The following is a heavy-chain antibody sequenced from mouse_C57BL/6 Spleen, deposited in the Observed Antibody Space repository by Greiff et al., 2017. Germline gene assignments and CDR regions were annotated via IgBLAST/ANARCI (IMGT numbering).Heavy chain of an antibody. J-gene: IGHJ1*03. Sequence: QVQLQQPGAELVMPGASVKLSCKASGYTFTSYWMHWVKQRPGQGLEWIGEIDPSDSYTNYNQKFKGKSTLTVDKSSSTAYMQLSSLTSEDSAVYYCARGLRPWYFDVWGTGTTVTVSS. CDR2: IDPSDSYT. CDR1: GYTFTSYW. CDR3: ARGLRPWYFDV. D-gene: IGHD2-4*01. V-gene: IGHV1-69*01.